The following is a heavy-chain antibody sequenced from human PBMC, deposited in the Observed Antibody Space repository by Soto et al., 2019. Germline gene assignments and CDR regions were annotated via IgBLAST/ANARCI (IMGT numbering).Heavy chain of an antibody. CDR3: AKGMGAVAGTGTDY. CDR1: GFTFSSYG. D-gene: IGHD6-19*01. Sequence: ESGGGVVQPGRSLRLSCAASGFTFSSYGMHWVRQAPGKGLEWVAVISYDGSNKYYADSVKGRFTISRDNSKNTLYLQMNSLRAEDTAVYYCAKGMGAVAGTGTDYWGQGTLVTVSS. J-gene: IGHJ4*02. CDR2: ISYDGSNK. V-gene: IGHV3-30*18.